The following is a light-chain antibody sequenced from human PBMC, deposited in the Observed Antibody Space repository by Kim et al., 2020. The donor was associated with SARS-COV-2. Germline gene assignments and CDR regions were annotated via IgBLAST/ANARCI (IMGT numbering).Light chain of an antibody. CDR3: QAWDSSTYV. CDR2: QDS. J-gene: IGLJ1*01. V-gene: IGLV3-1*01. CDR1: KLGDKI. Sequence: GSPGQTASITCSGDKLGDKIASWHQQKPGQPPELVIYQDSKRPAGIPEGFAGSNSGNTATLTTGGTQAMEEADYYCQAWDSSTYVFGTGTKVTVL.